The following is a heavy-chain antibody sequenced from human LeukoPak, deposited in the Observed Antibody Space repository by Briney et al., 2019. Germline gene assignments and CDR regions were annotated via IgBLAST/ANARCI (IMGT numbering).Heavy chain of an antibody. J-gene: IGHJ4*02. V-gene: IGHV3-49*03. Sequence: GGSLRLSCTASGFTFADYLMSWFREAPGEGLGWVGFIRSKTYGGTTEYAASVKGRFTISRDDSKSIAYLQMNSLETEDTAVYYCAKPATSILIYFDSWGQGTLVTVSS. CDR1: GFTFADYL. CDR2: IRSKTYGGTT. CDR3: AKPATSILIYFDS. D-gene: IGHD2-2*01.